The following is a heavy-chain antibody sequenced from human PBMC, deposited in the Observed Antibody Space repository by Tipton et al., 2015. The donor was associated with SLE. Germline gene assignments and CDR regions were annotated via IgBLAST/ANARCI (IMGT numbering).Heavy chain of an antibody. Sequence: PLRLSCAASGFTFSSYAMSWVRQAPGKGLEWVSAISGSGGSTYYADSVKGRFTISRDNSKNTLYLQMNSLRAEDTAVYYCTSAGTSYYYGMDVWGQGTTATVSS. V-gene: IGHV3-23*01. CDR2: ISGSGGST. CDR3: TSAGTSYYYGMDV. D-gene: IGHD6-19*01. CDR1: GFTFSSYA. J-gene: IGHJ6*02.